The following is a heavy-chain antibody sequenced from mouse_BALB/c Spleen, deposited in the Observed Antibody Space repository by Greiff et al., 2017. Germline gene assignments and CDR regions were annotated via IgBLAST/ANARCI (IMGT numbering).Heavy chain of an antibody. D-gene: IGHD1-1*01. CDR1: GFAFSSYD. J-gene: IGHJ3*01. CDR2: ISSGGGST. V-gene: IGHV5-12-1*01. CDR3: AREDGSSWFAY. Sequence: EVQGVESGGGLVKPGGSLKLSCAASGFAFSSYDMSWVRQTPEKRLEWVAYISSGGGSTYYPDTVKGRFTISRDNAKNTLYLQMSSLKSEDTAMYYCAREDGSSWFAYWGQGTLVTVSA.